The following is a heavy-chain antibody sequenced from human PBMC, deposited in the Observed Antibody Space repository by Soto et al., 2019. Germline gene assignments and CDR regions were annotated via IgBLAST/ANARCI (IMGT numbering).Heavy chain of an antibody. J-gene: IGHJ6*02. V-gene: IGHV5-10-1*01. Sequence: ESLKISCKGSGYSFTSYWISWVRQMPGKGLEWMGRIDPSDSYTNYSPSFQGHVTISADKSISTAYLQWSSLKASDTAMYYCARYCSSTSCYTGFYYYGMDVWGQGTTVTVSS. D-gene: IGHD2-2*02. CDR1: GYSFTSYW. CDR3: ARYCSSTSCYTGFYYYGMDV. CDR2: IDPSDSYT.